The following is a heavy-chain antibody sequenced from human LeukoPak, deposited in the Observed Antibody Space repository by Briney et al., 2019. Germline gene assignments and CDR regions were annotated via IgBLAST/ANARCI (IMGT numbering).Heavy chain of an antibody. J-gene: IGHJ4*02. D-gene: IGHD3-10*01. CDR2: ICGSGGGT. Sequence: RRSLRLSSAPSGVTPCRYAMSSVRHAPGEGVESVLAICGSGGGTNYAHPVKGRFTISRNNSKNALYLRMNSLRAEDTAVYYCAKRGGSVGEKHTYYFDYWGQGTLVTVSS. CDR3: AKRGGSVGEKHTYYFDY. V-gene: IGHV3-23*01. CDR1: GVTPCRYA.